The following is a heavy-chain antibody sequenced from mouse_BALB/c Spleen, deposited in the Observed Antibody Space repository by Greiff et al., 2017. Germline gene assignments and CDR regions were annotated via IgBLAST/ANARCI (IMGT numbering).Heavy chain of an antibody. CDR3: ASLTVY. CDR1: GFTFSSFG. CDR2: ISSGSSTI. Sequence: EVKLVESGGGLVQPGGSRKLSCAASGFTFSSFGMHWVRQAPEKGLEWVAYISSGSSTIYYADTVKGRFTISRDNPKNTLFLQMTSLRSEDTAMYYCASLTVYWGQGTTLTVSS. V-gene: IGHV5-17*02. J-gene: IGHJ2*01. D-gene: IGHD4-1*01.